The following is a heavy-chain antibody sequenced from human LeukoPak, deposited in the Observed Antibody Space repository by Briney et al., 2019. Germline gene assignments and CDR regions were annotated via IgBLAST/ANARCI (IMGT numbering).Heavy chain of an antibody. Sequence: PGGSLRLSCAASRFTFSSYSMNWVRQAPGKGLEWVSSISSSSSYIYYADSVKGRFTISRDNAKNSLYLQMNSLRAEDTAVYYCARVVGSYYFDYWGQGTLVTVSS. J-gene: IGHJ4*02. D-gene: IGHD1-26*01. CDR3: ARVVGSYYFDY. CDR1: RFTFSSYS. V-gene: IGHV3-21*01. CDR2: ISSSSSYI.